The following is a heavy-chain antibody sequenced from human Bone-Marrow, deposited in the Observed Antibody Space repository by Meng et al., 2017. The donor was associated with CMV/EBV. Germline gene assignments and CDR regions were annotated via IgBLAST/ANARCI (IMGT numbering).Heavy chain of an antibody. J-gene: IGHJ4*02. CDR1: GGSFSGYY. D-gene: IGHD1-26*01. CDR3: ARGWELAPFDY. V-gene: IGHV4-34*01. Sequence: SETLSLTCAVYGGSFSGYYWSWIRQPPGKGLEWIGEINHSGSTNYNPSLKSRVTISVDTSKNQFSLKLSSVTAADTAVYYCARGWELAPFDYWVQGTLVTVSS. CDR2: INHSGST.